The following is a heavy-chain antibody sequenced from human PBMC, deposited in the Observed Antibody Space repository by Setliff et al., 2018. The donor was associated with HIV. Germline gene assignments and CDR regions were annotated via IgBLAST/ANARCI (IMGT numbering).Heavy chain of an antibody. CDR1: GDSLMRSSYY. V-gene: IGHV4-39*02. J-gene: IGHJ3*01. D-gene: IGHD5-12*01. CDR2: VYFSGGN. Sequence: SETLSLTCIVSGDSLMRSSYYWGWVRQSPGKGLEWIGSVYFSGGNYYNPSLQSRVSMSLDTSQNHVLLDVNSVTAADTSVYYCVRLTYSGWRAFDVWGHGTKVTVSS. CDR3: VRLTYSGWRAFDV.